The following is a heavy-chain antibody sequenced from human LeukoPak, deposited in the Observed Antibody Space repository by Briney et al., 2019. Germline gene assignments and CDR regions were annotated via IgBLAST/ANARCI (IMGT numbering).Heavy chain of an antibody. CDR2: MSDNGNSI. CDR3: ARVPQFYSPRDY. Sequence: NPGGSLRLSCAASGFTFSDYYMTWIRQAPGKGLEWVSYMSDNGNSIYYADSVKGRFTISRDNAKNSLYLQMNSLRADDTAVYFCARVPQFYSPRDYWGQGTLVTVSS. D-gene: IGHD2/OR15-2a*01. J-gene: IGHJ4*02. V-gene: IGHV3-11*01. CDR1: GFTFSDYY.